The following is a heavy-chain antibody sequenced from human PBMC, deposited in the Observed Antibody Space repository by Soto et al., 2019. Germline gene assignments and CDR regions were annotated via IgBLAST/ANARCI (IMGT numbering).Heavy chain of an antibody. D-gene: IGHD2-8*01. CDR3: ARALYCTNGVCYTGHYYYMDV. Sequence: PGGSLRLSCAASGFTFSSYSMNWVRQAPGKGLEWVSSISSSSSYIYYADSVKGRFTISRDNAKNSLYLQMNSLRAEDTAVYYCARALYCTNGVCYTGHYYYMDVWGKGTTVTVS. J-gene: IGHJ6*03. CDR2: ISSSSSYI. V-gene: IGHV3-21*01. CDR1: GFTFSSYS.